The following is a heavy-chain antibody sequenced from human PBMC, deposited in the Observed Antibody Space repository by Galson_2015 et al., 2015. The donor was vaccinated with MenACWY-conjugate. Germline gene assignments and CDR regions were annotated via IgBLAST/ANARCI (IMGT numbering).Heavy chain of an antibody. CDR2: FYNSGSP. CDR3: ARASPHYYGDNNSLWPGAFDI. D-gene: IGHD3-10*01. J-gene: IGHJ3*02. V-gene: IGHV4-59*01. CDR1: GDSITNYY. Sequence: SETLSLTCIVSGDSITNYYWTWIRQSPGRGLEWIGFFYNSGSPNPEYNPSLKSRVTISVDTSKNQFSLNVNSVTAADTAVYYCARASPHYYGDNNSLWPGAFDIWGQGTMVTVSS.